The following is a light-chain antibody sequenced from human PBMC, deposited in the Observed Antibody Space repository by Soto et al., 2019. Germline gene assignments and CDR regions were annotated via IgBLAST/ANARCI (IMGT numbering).Light chain of an antibody. V-gene: IGLV2-14*01. CDR3: SSYASKSSLI. CDR1: MRDFGAYNL. Sequence: QSALTQPASVSGSPGQSITISCAGTMRDFGAYNLVSWYQQHPGRAPQLIIYEVRNRPSGISFRFSGSKSGNTDSLPISGLQAEDEADYYCSSYASKSSLIFGGGTKVTVL. CDR2: EVR. J-gene: IGLJ2*01.